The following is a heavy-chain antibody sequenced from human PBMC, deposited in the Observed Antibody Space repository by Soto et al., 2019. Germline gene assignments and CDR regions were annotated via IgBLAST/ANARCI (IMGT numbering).Heavy chain of an antibody. J-gene: IGHJ4*02. V-gene: IGHV1-18*01. CDR1: GFTFTSSA. D-gene: IGHD3-22*01. CDR2: ISAYSGNT. CDR3: ARGGQNGYYDSRAMVDY. Sequence: ASVKVSCKASGFTFTSSAMQGVRQARGQRLEWMGWISAYSGNTNYAQKLQGRVTMTRDTSTSTAYMELRSLRSDDTAVYYCARGGQNGYYDSRAMVDYWGQGTLVTVSS.